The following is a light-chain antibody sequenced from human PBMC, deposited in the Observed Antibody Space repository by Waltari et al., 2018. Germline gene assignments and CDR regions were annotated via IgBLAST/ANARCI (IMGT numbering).Light chain of an antibody. CDR1: TSAVGNYDL. CDR2: DVI. Sequence: QSALTQPASVSGTPGQSITISSTGTTSAVGNYDLVSWYQQHPGKAPKLLICDVIKRPSGVSSRFSGSKSGNTASLTISGLQSEDEADYYCCSYAGRGTYVFGSGTKVTVL. V-gene: IGLV2-23*02. J-gene: IGLJ1*01. CDR3: CSYAGRGTYV.